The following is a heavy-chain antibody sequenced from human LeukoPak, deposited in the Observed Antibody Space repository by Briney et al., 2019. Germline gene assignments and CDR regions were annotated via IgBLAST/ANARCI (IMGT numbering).Heavy chain of an antibody. CDR2: INHSGST. V-gene: IGHV4-34*01. CDR1: GGSFSGYY. CDR3: AGLKIPSYYYGMDV. J-gene: IGHJ6*04. D-gene: IGHD2-21*01. Sequence: SETLSLTCAVYGGSFSGYYWSWIRQPPGKGLEWIGEINHSGSTNYNPSLKSRVTISVDTSKNQFSLKLSSVTAADTAVYYCAGLKIPSYYYGMDVWGKGTTVTVSS.